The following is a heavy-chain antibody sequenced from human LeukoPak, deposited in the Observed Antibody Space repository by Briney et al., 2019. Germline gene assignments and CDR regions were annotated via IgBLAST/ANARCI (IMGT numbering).Heavy chain of an antibody. D-gene: IGHD2-2*01. CDR3: TSSRSSTSGGGPLPFDY. J-gene: IGHJ4*02. Sequence: GGSLRLSCAASGFTFSSYGMHWVRQAPGKGLEWVADIWYDGSNKYYADSVKGRFTISRDNSKNTLYLQMNSLRAEDTAVYYCTSSRSSTSGGGPLPFDYWGQGTLVTVSS. V-gene: IGHV3-33*01. CDR1: GFTFSSYG. CDR2: IWYDGSNK.